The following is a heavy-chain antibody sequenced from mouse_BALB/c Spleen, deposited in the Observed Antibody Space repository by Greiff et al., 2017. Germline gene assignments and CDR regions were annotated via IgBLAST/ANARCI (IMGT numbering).Heavy chain of an antibody. CDR1: GYTFTEYT. D-gene: IGHD2-10*01. J-gene: IGHJ4*01. CDR3: AGEAYYGNYDYAMDY. CDR2: INPNNGGT. V-gene: IGHV1-18*01. Sequence: EVQLQQSGPELVKPGASVKISCKTSGYTFTEYTMHWVKQSHGKSLEWIGGINPNNGGTSYNQKFKGKATLTVDKSSSTAYMELRSLTSEDSAVYYCAGEAYYGNYDYAMDYWGQGTSVTVSS.